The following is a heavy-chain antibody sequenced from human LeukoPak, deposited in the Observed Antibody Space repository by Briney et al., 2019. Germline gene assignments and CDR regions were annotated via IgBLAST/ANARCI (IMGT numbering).Heavy chain of an antibody. CDR1: GGSISSYY. V-gene: IGHV4-59*08. Sequence: PSETLSLTCTVSGGSISSYYWSWIRQTPGKGLEWIGYIYYSGSTNYNPSLKSRVTISVDTSKNQFSLELSSVTAADTAVYYCARHAAVVFYFDYWGQGTLVTVSS. J-gene: IGHJ4*02. CDR2: IYYSGST. D-gene: IGHD6-19*01. CDR3: ARHAAVVFYFDY.